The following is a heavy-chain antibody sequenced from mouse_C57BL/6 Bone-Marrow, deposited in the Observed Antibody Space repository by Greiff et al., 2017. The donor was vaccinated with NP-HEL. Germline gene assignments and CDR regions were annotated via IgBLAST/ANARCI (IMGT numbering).Heavy chain of an antibody. CDR1: GYTFTSYW. CDR2: IDPSDSYT. J-gene: IGHJ2*01. CDR3: ARSYFGC. V-gene: IGHV1-50*01. Sequence: QVQLQQPGAELVKPGASVKLSCKASGYTFTSYWMQWVKQRPGQGLEWIGEIDPSDSYTNYNQKFKGKATLTVDTSSSTAYVQLSSLTSEDSAVYYCARSYFGCWDRGTALTVSS.